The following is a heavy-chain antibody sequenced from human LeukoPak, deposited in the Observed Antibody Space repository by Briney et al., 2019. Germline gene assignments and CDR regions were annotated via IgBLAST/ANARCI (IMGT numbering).Heavy chain of an antibody. V-gene: IGHV5-51*01. Sequence: GESLKISCKGSGYSFTTSWIGWVRQMPGKGLEWMGIIYPGDSDTRYSPSFQGQVTISADKSISTAYLQWSSLKASDTAMYYCARHEWGPGHYYYMDVWGKGTTVTVSS. CDR3: ARHEWGPGHYYYMDV. J-gene: IGHJ6*03. CDR1: GYSFTTSW. D-gene: IGHD1-26*01. CDR2: IYPGDSDT.